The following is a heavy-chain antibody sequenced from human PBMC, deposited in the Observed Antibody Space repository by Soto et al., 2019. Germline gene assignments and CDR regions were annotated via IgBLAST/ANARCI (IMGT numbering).Heavy chain of an antibody. Sequence: QVQLVQSGAEVKTPGSSVRVSCKASGDTFTFYSINWVRQAPGLALEWMGRINPILSMSNYAQRFQGRVTMTADKSTSTAYMERSSLRSEETAMYYCASSYGSGYRAFDYWGQGALVTVSS. CDR3: ASSYGSGYRAFDY. D-gene: IGHD3-10*01. V-gene: IGHV1-69*02. CDR2: INPILSMS. J-gene: IGHJ4*02. CDR1: GDTFTFYS.